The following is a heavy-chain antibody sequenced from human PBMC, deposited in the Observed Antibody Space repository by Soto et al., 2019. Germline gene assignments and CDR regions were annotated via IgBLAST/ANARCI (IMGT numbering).Heavy chain of an antibody. CDR3: AREYYYGSGGFDY. CDR2: FDPEDGET. J-gene: IGHJ4*02. D-gene: IGHD3-10*01. Sequence: ASVKVSCKVSGYTLTELSMHWVRQAPGKGLEWVGGFDPEDGETIYAQKFQGRVTMTEDTSKNQFSLKLSSVTAADTAVYYCAREYYYGSGGFDYWGQGTLVTVSS. CDR1: GYTLTELS. V-gene: IGHV1-24*01.